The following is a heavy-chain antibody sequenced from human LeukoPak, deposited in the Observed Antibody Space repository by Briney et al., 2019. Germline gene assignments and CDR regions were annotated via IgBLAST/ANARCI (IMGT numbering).Heavy chain of an antibody. CDR1: GYTFTNYG. V-gene: IGHV1-18*01. Sequence: ASVKVSCKASGYTFTNYGITWVRQALGQGLEWMGWISPYNGNTNYPRKLQGRVTMTTDTSTSTAYMELRSLRSDDTAVYYCARARYCSGGSCYSRWAYFDYWGQGTLVTVPS. J-gene: IGHJ4*02. D-gene: IGHD2-15*01. CDR2: ISPYNGNT. CDR3: ARARYCSGGSCYSRWAYFDY.